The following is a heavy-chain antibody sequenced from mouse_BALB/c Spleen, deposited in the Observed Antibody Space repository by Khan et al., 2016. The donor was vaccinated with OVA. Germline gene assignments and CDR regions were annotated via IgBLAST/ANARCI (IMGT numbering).Heavy chain of an antibody. V-gene: IGHV1-77*01. CDR2: IYPGSGST. CDR3: AKNYASWFAY. CDR1: GYTFTDYV. J-gene: IGHJ3*01. Sequence: QIQLVQSGPELVKPGASVKMSCKASGYTFTDYVINWVKQRTGQGLEWIGEIYPGSGSTYYNEKFEGKATLTADKSSNTAYMQLSSLTSEDSAVYFCAKNYASWFAYWGQGTLVTVSA.